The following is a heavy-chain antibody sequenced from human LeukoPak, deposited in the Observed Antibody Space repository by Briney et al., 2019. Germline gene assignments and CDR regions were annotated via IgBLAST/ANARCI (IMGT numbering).Heavy chain of an antibody. Sequence: QAGGSLRLSRAASGFTVSSNYMSWVRQAPGKGLEWVSVIYSGGSTYYADSVKGRFTISRDNSKNTLYLQMNSLRAEDTAVYYCARELTDSSGWYDYYGMDVWGQGTTVTVSS. V-gene: IGHV3-53*01. D-gene: IGHD6-19*01. CDR1: GFTVSSNY. CDR2: IYSGGST. J-gene: IGHJ6*02. CDR3: ARELTDSSGWYDYYGMDV.